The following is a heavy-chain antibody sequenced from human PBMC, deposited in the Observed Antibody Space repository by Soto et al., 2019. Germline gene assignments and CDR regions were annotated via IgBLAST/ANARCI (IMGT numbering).Heavy chain of an antibody. CDR3: ARYRREAVAGYTLDN. CDR2: VYNSGST. J-gene: IGHJ4*02. Sequence: SETLSLTCTVSGGSISSNYWTWIRQPPGKGLEWIGYVYNSGSTNYNPSLKSRVTISEDTSKSQFSLKVNSVTAADTAVYYCARYRREAVAGYTLDNWGQGILVTVSS. D-gene: IGHD6-13*01. CDR1: GGSISSNY. V-gene: IGHV4-59*01.